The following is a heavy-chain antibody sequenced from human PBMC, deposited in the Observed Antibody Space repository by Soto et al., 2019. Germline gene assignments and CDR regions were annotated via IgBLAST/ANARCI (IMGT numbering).Heavy chain of an antibody. CDR2: ISGSGGST. CDR1: GLTFSSYA. V-gene: IGHV3-23*01. CDR3: AKALGSSWYHWFDP. Sequence: RAVRISCAASGLTFSSYAMSWVRQAPGKGLEWVSAISGSGGSTYYADSVNGRFTISRDNSKNTLYLQMNSLRAEDTAVYYCAKALGSSWYHWFDPWGQGTLVTVSS. D-gene: IGHD6-13*01. J-gene: IGHJ5*02.